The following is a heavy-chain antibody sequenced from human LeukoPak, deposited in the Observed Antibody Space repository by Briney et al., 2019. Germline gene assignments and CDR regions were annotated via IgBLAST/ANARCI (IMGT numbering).Heavy chain of an antibody. CDR1: GYTFTGYY. CDR3: ARWNDYGDPSFDY. Sequence: ASVKVSCKASGYTFTGYYMHWVRQAPGQGLEWMRWINPNSGGTNYAQKFQGRVTMTRDTSISTAYMELSRLRSDDTAVYYCARWNDYGDPSFDYWGQGTLVTVSS. V-gene: IGHV1-2*02. J-gene: IGHJ4*02. D-gene: IGHD4-17*01. CDR2: INPNSGGT.